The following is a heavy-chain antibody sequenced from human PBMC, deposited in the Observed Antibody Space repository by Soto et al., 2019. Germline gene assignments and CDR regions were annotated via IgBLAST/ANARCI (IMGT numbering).Heavy chain of an antibody. D-gene: IGHD6-13*01. CDR1: GFTFSSYG. J-gene: IGHJ4*02. Sequence: QVQLVESRGGVVQPGRSLRLSCAASGFTFSSYGMHWVRQAPGKGLEWVAVISYDGSNKYYADSVKGRFTISRDNSKNSVYLQMNSLRAEDTAVYYCAKSRQLVPDYWGQGTLVTVSS. CDR2: ISYDGSNK. V-gene: IGHV3-30*18. CDR3: AKSRQLVPDY.